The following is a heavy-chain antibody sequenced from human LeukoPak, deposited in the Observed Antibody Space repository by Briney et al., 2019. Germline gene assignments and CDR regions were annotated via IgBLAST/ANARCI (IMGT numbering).Heavy chain of an antibody. CDR2: ISYDGSNK. D-gene: IGHD1-26*01. CDR1: GFTFSSYG. V-gene: IGHV3-30*18. J-gene: IGHJ3*02. Sequence: GGSLRLSCAASGFTFSSYGMPWDRQAPGKGLEWVAVISYDGSNKYYADSVKGRFTISRDNSKNTLYLQMNSLRAEDTAVYYCAKGSGSRRLSVAFDIWGQGTMVAVSS. CDR3: AKGSGSRRLSVAFDI.